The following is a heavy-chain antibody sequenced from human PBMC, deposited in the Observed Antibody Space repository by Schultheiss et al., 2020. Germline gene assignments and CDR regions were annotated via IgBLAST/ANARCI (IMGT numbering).Heavy chain of an antibody. CDR3: AKDISGYYDSSGYQFDY. J-gene: IGHJ4*03. D-gene: IGHD3-22*01. CDR2: ISWDGGST. Sequence: GGSLRLSCAASGFTFDDYTMHWVRQAPGKCLEWVSLISWDGGSTYYADSVKGRFTISRDNSKNSLYLQMNSLRTEDTALYYCAKDISGYYDSSGYQFDYSGDGTLVNVSS. CDR1: GFTFDDYT. V-gene: IGHV3-43*01.